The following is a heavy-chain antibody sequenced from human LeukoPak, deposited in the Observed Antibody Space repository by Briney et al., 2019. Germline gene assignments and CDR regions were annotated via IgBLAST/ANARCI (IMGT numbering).Heavy chain of an antibody. V-gene: IGHV3-48*03. CDR3: ARVYAVTPS. D-gene: IGHD2/OR15-2a*01. CDR1: GFTFSSYE. CDR2: ISSSGTTI. Sequence: PGGSLRLSCAASGFTFSSYEMNWVSQAPGKGLEWVSYISSSGTTIYYADSVKGRFTVSRDNAKNSLYLQMSSLRAEDTAVYYCARVYAVTPSWGQGTLVTVSS. J-gene: IGHJ1*01.